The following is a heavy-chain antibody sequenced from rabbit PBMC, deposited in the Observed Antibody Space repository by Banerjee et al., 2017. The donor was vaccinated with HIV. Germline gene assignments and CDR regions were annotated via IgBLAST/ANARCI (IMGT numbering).Heavy chain of an antibody. J-gene: IGHJ4*01. D-gene: IGHD2-1*01. CDR2: IYAGSSGST. Sequence: QQQLEESGGGLVKPGGTLTLTCKASGFDFSSSYYMCWVRQAPGKGLEWIACIYAGSSGSTYYASWAKGRFTISKTSSTTVTLQMTSLTAADTATYFCARAPGNYDDYGDWGLNLWGPGTLV. V-gene: IGHV1S45*01. CDR1: GFDFSSSYY. CDR3: ARAPGNYDDYGDWGLNL.